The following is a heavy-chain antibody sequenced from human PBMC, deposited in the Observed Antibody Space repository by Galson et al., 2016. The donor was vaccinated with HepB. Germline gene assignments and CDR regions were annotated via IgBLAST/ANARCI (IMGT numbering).Heavy chain of an antibody. V-gene: IGHV3-74*01. Sequence: SLRLSCAASGFTFSSYWMHWVRQAPGKGLVWVSRINSDGSTTHYADSVKGRFTISRDNAKNSLYLQMNSLRPEDTALYYCAKGSPGIAVPKPLTDWGQGTLVTVSS. J-gene: IGHJ4*02. CDR2: INSDGSTT. CDR1: GFTFSSYW. CDR3: AKGSPGIAVPKPLTD. D-gene: IGHD6-19*01.